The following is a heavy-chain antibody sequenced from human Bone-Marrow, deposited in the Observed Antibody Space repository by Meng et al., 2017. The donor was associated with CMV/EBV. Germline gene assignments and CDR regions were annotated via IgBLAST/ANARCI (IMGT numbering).Heavy chain of an antibody. J-gene: IGHJ4*01. V-gene: IGHV1-8*03. CDR2: MNPNSGNT. D-gene: IGHD2-2*01. Sequence: ASVKVSCKASGGTFTSYDINWVRQATGQGLEWMGWMNPNSGNTGYAQKFQGRVTITRNTSISTAYMELSSLRSEDTAVYYCARGNQRSSTSLDMWGQGPRVTVSS. CDR1: GGTFTSYD. CDR3: ARGNQRSSTSLDM.